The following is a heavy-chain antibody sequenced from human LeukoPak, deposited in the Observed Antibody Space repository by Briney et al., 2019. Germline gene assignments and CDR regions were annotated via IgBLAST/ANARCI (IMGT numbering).Heavy chain of an antibody. CDR2: ISSSTSYI. CDR1: GFTFSSYS. CDR3: ARDRITIAAAGMSYYYYYYMDV. D-gene: IGHD6-13*01. Sequence: GGSLRLSCAASGFTFSSYSVNWVRQAPGKGLEWVSSISSSTSYIYYADSVKGRFTISRDNAKNSLYLQVNSLRAEDTAVYYCARDRITIAAAGMSYYYYYYMDVWGKGTTVTIPS. J-gene: IGHJ6*03. V-gene: IGHV3-21*01.